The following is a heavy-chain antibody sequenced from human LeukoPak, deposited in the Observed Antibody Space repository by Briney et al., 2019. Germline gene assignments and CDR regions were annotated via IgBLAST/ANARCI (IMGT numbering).Heavy chain of an antibody. J-gene: IGHJ3*02. D-gene: IGHD3-3*01. CDR3: ARGSRLGVVERDAFDI. V-gene: IGHV3-64*01. CDR1: GFTFSNYA. CDR2: ISSNGDST. Sequence: GGSLSLSCAVSGFTFSNYAMYWVCQALGKGLEYVSGISSNGDSTYYANSVKGRFTISRDNSKNTLYLQMGSLRAEDTAVYYCARGSRLGVVERDAFDIWGQGTMVTVSS.